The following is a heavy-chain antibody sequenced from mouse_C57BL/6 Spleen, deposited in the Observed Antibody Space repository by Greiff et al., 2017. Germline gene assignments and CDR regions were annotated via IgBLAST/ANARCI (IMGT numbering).Heavy chain of an antibody. D-gene: IGHD1-1*01. CDR2: IYPGDGDT. CDR1: GYAFSSYW. J-gene: IGHJ4*01. CDR3: ASPLTTVVAPYAMDY. V-gene: IGHV1-80*01. Sequence: QVQLQQSGAELVKPGASVKISCKASGYAFSSYWMNWVKQRPGRGLEWIGQIYPGDGDTNYNGKFKGKATLTADKSSSTAYMQLSSLTSEDSAVYVCASPLTTVVAPYAMDYWGQGTSVTVSS.